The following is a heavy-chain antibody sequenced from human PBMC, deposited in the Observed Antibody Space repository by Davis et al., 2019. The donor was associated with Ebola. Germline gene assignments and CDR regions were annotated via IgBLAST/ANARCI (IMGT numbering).Heavy chain of an antibody. CDR2: IYYSGST. CDR1: GGSISSYY. V-gene: IGHV4-59*12. Sequence: SETLSLTCTVSGGSISSYYWSWIRQPPGKGLEWFGYIYYSGSTNYNPSLKSRVTISVDTSKNQFSLKLSSVTAADTAMYYCARDIYYYDMDVWGQGTTVTVSS. J-gene: IGHJ6*02. CDR3: ARDIYYYDMDV.